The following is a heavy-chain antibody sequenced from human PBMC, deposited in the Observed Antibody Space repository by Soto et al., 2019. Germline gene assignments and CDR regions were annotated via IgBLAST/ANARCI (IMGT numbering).Heavy chain of an antibody. CDR3: ARHVVGLRFLEWLFDP. V-gene: IGHV4-59*08. CDR2: IYYSXSP. Sequence: XXTLSLTCTVSGGSITSYYWSWIRQPPGKGLEWIGXIYYSXSPNYNNSLKXXVTLSVDXXKNQFSLKMSSVTAADTAVYYCARHVVGLRFLEWLFDPWGQGTLVTV. CDR1: GGSITSYY. J-gene: IGHJ5*02. D-gene: IGHD3-3*01.